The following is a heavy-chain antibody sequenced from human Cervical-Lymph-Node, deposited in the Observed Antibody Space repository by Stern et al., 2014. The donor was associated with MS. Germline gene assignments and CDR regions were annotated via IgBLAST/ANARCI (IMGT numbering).Heavy chain of an antibody. Sequence: QVQLEESGAEVKKPGASVKVSCKAAGYTFTSYDINWVRQATGQGLEWMGRMNPNRGNTGYAQKFQGRVTMTRTASISTAYMELSSLRSEDTAVYYCARRSFAARPRSCAFDIWGQGTMVTVSS. V-gene: IGHV1-8*01. J-gene: IGHJ3*02. CDR1: GYTFTSYD. D-gene: IGHD6-6*01. CDR3: ARRSFAARPRSCAFDI. CDR2: MNPNRGNT.